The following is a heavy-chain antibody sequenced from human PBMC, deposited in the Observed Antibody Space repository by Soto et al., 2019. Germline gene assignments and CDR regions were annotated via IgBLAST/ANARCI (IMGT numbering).Heavy chain of an antibody. D-gene: IGHD5-18*01. CDR3: ARPVDTAMDSYYFDY. CDR2: INSDGSST. J-gene: IGHJ4*02. V-gene: IGHV3-74*01. Sequence: EVQLVESGGGLVQPGGSLRLSCAASGFTFSSYWMHWVRQAPGKGLVWVSRINSDGSSTSYADSVKGRFTIYRDNAKNTLYLQMNSLRAEDTAVYYCARPVDTAMDSYYFDYWGQGTLVTVSS. CDR1: GFTFSSYW.